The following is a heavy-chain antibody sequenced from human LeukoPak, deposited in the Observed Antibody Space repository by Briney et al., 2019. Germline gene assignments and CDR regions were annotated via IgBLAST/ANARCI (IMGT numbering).Heavy chain of an antibody. J-gene: IGHJ4*02. CDR3: ARHPGSWYVDY. D-gene: IGHD6-13*01. CDR2: IYPDDSDT. V-gene: IGHV5-51*01. CDR1: GYSFTSYW. Sequence: GESLKISCKGSGYSFTSYWIGWVRQMPRKGLEWRGIIYPDDSDTRYSPSFQGQVTISADKSISTAYLQWSSLKASDTAMYYCARHPGSWYVDYWGQGTLVTVSP.